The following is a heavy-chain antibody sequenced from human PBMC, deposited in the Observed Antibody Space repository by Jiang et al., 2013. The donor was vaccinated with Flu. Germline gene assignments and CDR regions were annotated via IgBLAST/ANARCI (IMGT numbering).Heavy chain of an antibody. CDR1: GDSVSSNSAA. Sequence: GLVKPSQTLSLTCAISGDSVSSNSAAWNWIRQSPSRGLEWLGRTYYRSKWYNDYVVSVKSRITINPDTSKNQFSLQLNSVTPEDTAVYYCARVVRLRLGELSFSQPFDYWGQGTLVTVSS. CDR2: TYYRSKWYN. CDR3: ARVVRLRLGELSFSQPFDY. D-gene: IGHD3-16*02. J-gene: IGHJ4*02. V-gene: IGHV6-1*01.